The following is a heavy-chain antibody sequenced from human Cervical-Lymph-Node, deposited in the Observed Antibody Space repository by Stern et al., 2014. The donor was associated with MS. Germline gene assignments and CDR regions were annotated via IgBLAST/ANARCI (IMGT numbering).Heavy chain of an antibody. CDR1: GFTFDDYA. CDR3: AKDMGPPLAAASDY. D-gene: IGHD6-13*01. V-gene: IGHV3-9*01. CDR2: ISWNSGSI. Sequence: EVQLVESGGGLVQPGRSLRLSCAASGFTFDDYAMHWVRQAPGKGLEWVSGISWNSGSIGYADSVKGRFTISRDNAKNSLYLQMNSLRAEDTALYYCAKDMGPPLAAASDYGGQGTLVTVSP. J-gene: IGHJ4*02.